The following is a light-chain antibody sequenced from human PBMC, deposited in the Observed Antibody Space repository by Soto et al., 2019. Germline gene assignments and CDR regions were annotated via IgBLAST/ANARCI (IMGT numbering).Light chain of an antibody. CDR1: QGISNY. CDR3: QQYNRGPVT. Sequence: DIHMTPSPSSLSASVGGRGTITCLASQGISNYLAWYQQKPGKVPKLLIYAASTLQSGVPSRFSGSGSGTDFTLTIRNLQSEDFAVYYCQQYNRGPVTFGQGTKVDI. V-gene: IGKV1-27*01. CDR2: AAS. J-gene: IGKJ1*01.